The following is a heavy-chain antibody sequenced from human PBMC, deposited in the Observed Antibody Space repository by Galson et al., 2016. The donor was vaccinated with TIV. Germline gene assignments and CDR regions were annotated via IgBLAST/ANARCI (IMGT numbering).Heavy chain of an antibody. CDR3: AREPAQGGVRGVTDC. V-gene: IGHV3-21*01. D-gene: IGHD3-10*01. J-gene: IGHJ4*02. CDR1: GFTFNHYT. Sequence: SLRLSCAASGFTFNHYTMNWVRQAPGKGLEWVSSISPGSSYIYYADPVKGRFTVSRDNAKNSLYLQMNSLRAEDTAVYYCAREPAQGGVRGVTDCWGQGTLVTVSS. CDR2: ISPGSSYI.